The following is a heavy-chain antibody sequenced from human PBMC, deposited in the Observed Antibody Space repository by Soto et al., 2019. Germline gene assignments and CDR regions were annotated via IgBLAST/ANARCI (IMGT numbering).Heavy chain of an antibody. CDR1: GFIVNYNH. CDR2: IYSGVST. J-gene: IGHJ6*02. CDR3: ARYNYYYGMDV. Sequence: EVQLVESGGGLIQPGGSLRLSCAASGFIVNYNHMTWVRQAPGKGLEWVSVIYSGVSTYYADSVKGRFTISRDNSKNTVYLQMNSLRAEDTAVYYCARYNYYYGMDVWGPGTTVTVS. V-gene: IGHV3-53*01. D-gene: IGHD1-1*01.